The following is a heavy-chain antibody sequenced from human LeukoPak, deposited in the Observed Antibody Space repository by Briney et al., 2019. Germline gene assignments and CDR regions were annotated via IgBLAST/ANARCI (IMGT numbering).Heavy chain of an antibody. J-gene: IGHJ3*02. CDR1: GFTVSRKY. V-gene: IGHV3-66*01. CDR3: ATQSIVVKGDAFDI. D-gene: IGHD2-2*01. CDR2: IYSGGSA. Sequence: GGSLRLSCAASGFTVSRKYMSWVRQAQGKGLEWVSVIYSGGSADYADSVKGRFIISRDNSNNPLYLQMNSLRAEDTAVYYCATQSIVVKGDAFDIWGQGTMVTVSS.